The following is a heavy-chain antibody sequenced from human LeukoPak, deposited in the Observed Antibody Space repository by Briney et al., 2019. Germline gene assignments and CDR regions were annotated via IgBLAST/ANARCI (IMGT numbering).Heavy chain of an antibody. CDR3: AKGSGWYV. J-gene: IGHJ4*02. CDR2: ITGSGGNT. D-gene: IGHD6-19*01. Sequence: GGSLRLSCAASGFIFSNYAMTWVRQAPGKGLEWVSAITGSGGNTYYADSVKGRFTISRDNSKNTLYLQMNSLRAEDTAVYYCAKGSGWYVWGQGTLVTVSS. CDR1: GFIFSNYA. V-gene: IGHV3-23*01.